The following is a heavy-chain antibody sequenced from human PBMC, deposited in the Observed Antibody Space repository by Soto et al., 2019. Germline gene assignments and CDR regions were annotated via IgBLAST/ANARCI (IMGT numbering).Heavy chain of an antibody. J-gene: IGHJ6*02. Sequence: SCKASGGTFSSYAMHWVRQAPGKGLEWVAVISYDGSNKYYADSVKGRFTISRDNSKNTLYLQMNSLRAEDTAVYYCARGKAVAGGYYYYGMDVWGQGTTVTVSS. D-gene: IGHD6-19*01. V-gene: IGHV3-30-3*01. CDR2: ISYDGSNK. CDR3: ARGKAVAGGYYYYGMDV. CDR1: GGTFSSYA.